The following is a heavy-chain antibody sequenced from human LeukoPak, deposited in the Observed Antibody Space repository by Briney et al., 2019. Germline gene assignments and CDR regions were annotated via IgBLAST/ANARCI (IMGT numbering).Heavy chain of an antibody. CDR3: ARNNQAAEDYFDY. CDR1: GGSISSHY. Sequence: PSETLSLTCTVSGGSISSHYWSWIRQPPGKGLEWIGYIYYSGSTNYNPSLKSRVTISVDTSKNQFSLKLSSVIAADTAVYYCARNNQAAEDYFDYWGQGTLVTVSS. J-gene: IGHJ4*02. CDR2: IYYSGST. V-gene: IGHV4-59*11. D-gene: IGHD1-14*01.